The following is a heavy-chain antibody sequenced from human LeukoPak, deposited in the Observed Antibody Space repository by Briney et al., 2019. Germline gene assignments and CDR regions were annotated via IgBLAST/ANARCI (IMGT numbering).Heavy chain of an antibody. J-gene: IGHJ6*02. CDR2: INPNSGGT. Sequence: GASVKVSCKASGYTFNGYYMHWVRQAPGQGLEWMGWINPNSGGTSYAQKFQGRVTMTTDTSISTAYMEVSRLESDDTAVYYCAKPLWYQLLQDYYGMDVWGQGTTVTVSS. V-gene: IGHV1-2*02. CDR1: GYTFNGYY. D-gene: IGHD2-2*01. CDR3: AKPLWYQLLQDYYGMDV.